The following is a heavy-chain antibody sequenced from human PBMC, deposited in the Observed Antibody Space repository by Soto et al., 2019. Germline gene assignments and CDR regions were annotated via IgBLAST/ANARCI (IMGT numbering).Heavy chain of an antibody. V-gene: IGHV3-74*01. D-gene: IGHD2-2*01. Sequence: EVQLVESGGGLVQPGGSLRLSCAGSGFTFSVSWMHWVRQAPGKGPVWVSRLNRNGTFTTDADSVKGRFTISRDNAKNTVNLQMNSLRAEDKAVYYYSRGGNSTTSGCHFYNWGQGTLVTVSS. CDR2: LNRNGTFT. CDR3: SRGGNSTTSGCHFYN. J-gene: IGHJ4*02. CDR1: GFTFSVSW.